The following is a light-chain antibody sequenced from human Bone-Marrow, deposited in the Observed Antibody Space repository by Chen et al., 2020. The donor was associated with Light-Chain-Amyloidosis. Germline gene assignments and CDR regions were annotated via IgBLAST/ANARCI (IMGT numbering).Light chain of an antibody. CDR3: CSFAGNDDWV. CDR2: EGT. V-gene: IGLV2-8*01. Sequence: QSALTQPPSASGSLGQSVTSSCAGTSGDLGGYDFVSWYQQHPGKAPKLMIHEGTKRPSGVPSRFSGSKSGNTASLTVSGLQAEDEADYYCCSFAGNDDWVFGGGTKLTVL. J-gene: IGLJ3*02. CDR1: SGDLGGYDF.